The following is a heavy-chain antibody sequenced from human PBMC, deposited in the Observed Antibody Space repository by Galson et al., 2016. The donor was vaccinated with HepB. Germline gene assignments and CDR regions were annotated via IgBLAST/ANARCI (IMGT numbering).Heavy chain of an antibody. CDR2: ISGSGGST. CDR3: AKGRSLSAAVSIWFDP. D-gene: IGHD6-13*01. V-gene: IGHV3-23*01. Sequence: APGKGLEWVSSISGSGGSTFYADSVKGRFTISRDNSKNTLSLQMNSLRAEDTALYYCAKGRSLSAAVSIWFDPWGQGTLVTVSS. J-gene: IGHJ5*02.